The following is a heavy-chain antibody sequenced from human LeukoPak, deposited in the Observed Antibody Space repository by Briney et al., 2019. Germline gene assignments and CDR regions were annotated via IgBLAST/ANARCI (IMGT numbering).Heavy chain of an antibody. Sequence: SVKVSCKASGGTFSSYAISWVRQAPGQGLEWMGRIIPILGIANYAQKFQGRVTITADKSTSTAYMELSSLRSEDTAVYYCARSVSFVGFAANWGQGTLVTVSS. D-gene: IGHD2/OR15-2a*01. CDR3: ARSVSFVGFAAN. CDR1: GGTFSSYA. V-gene: IGHV1-69*04. J-gene: IGHJ4*02. CDR2: IIPILGIA.